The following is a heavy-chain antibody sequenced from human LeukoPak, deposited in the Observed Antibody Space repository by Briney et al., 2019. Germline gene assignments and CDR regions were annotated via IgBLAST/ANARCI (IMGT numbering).Heavy chain of an antibody. CDR2: IYTSGST. D-gene: IGHD3-10*01. J-gene: IGHJ6*03. CDR1: GGSISSGSYY. Sequence: PSQTLSLTCTVSGGSISSGSYYWSWIRQPAGKGLEWIGRIYTSGSTNYNPSLKSRVTMSVDTSKNQFSLKLSSVTAADTAVYYCARCRGYRGSGSYLPGVYYYMDVWGKGTTVTISS. V-gene: IGHV4-61*02. CDR3: ARCRGYRGSGSYLPGVYYYMDV.